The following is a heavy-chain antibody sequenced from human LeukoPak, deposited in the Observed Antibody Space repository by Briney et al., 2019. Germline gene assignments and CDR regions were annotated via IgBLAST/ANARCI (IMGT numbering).Heavy chain of an antibody. CDR3: ARRRTIGDYDY. D-gene: IGHD3-16*01. CDR2: ISDDGSSA. CDR1: GFTFSDYW. J-gene: IGHJ4*02. Sequence: PGGSLRLSCAASGFTFSDYWMHWVRQAPGKGLMWAARISDDGSSADHADPVKGRFIISRDNAKNTLYLQMNSLRVEDTGVYYCARRRTIGDYDYWGQGTLVTVSS. V-gene: IGHV3-74*01.